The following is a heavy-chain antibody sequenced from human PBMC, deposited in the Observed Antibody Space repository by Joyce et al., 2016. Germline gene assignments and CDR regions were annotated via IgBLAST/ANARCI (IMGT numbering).Heavy chain of an antibody. CDR3: ARRPYNVHTPLGSDWYFDL. V-gene: IGHV4-38-2*01. Sequence: QVQLQESGPGLVKPSETLSLTCGVSGLSFYLQSFWGWIRQPPGKGLEWIGNVYLHGITHDSPSLKSRVTISRDTAKNQFSLNLNSLTAADTAVYFCARRPYNVHTPLGSDWYFDLWGRGTLVTVSS. CDR1: GLSFYLQSF. CDR2: VYLHGIT. D-gene: IGHD5-18*01. J-gene: IGHJ2*01.